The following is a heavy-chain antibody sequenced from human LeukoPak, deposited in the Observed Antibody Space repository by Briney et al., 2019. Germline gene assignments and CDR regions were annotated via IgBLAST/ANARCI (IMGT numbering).Heavy chain of an antibody. CDR3: VKEQSSGNYRTADF. V-gene: IGHV3-30*18. J-gene: IGHJ4*02. CDR2: ITYDGITT. CDR1: GFTLSSCG. D-gene: IGHD3-10*01. Sequence: PGTSLRLSCAASGFTLSSCGMHWVRQAPGKGLEWVAVITYDGITTYFDDSVKGRFTLSRDTSKSMLYLQMNSLRPEDTAVYYCVKEQSSGNYRTADFWGQGTLVTVSS.